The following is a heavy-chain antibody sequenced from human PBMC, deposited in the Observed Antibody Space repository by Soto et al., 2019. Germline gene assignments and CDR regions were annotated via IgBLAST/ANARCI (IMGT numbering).Heavy chain of an antibody. J-gene: IGHJ4*02. CDR1: GYTFTGYY. V-gene: IGHV1-2*02. Sequence: GASVKVSCKASGYTFTGYYMHWVRQAPGQGLEWMGWINPNSGGTNYAQKFQGRVTMTRDTSISTAYMELSRLRSDDTAVYYCAKNWPPTYDSSGYYLDYWGQGTLVTVPQ. CDR3: AKNWPPTYDSSGYYLDY. D-gene: IGHD3-22*01. CDR2: INPNSGGT.